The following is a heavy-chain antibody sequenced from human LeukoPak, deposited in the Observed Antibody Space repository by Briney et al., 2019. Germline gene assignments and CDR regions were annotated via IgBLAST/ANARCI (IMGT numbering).Heavy chain of an antibody. CDR2: ISSSSSYI. D-gene: IGHD7-27*01. V-gene: IGHV3-21*04. CDR3: AKDGGLWVSAHWGDS. CDR1: GFTFSSYS. Sequence: GGSLRLSCAASGFTFSSYSMNWVRQAPGKGLEWVSSISSSSSYIYYADSVKGRFTVSRDNSKNTLFLQMNSLRAEDTAVYYCAKDGGLWVSAHWGDSWGRGTLVTVSS. J-gene: IGHJ4*02.